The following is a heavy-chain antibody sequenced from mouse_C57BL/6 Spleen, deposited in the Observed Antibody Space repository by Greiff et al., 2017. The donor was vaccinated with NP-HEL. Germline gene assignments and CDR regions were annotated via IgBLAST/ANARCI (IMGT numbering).Heavy chain of an antibody. CDR3: AGGTSYYYAMDY. D-gene: IGHD5-1*01. V-gene: IGHV3-6*01. CDR2: ISYDGSN. CDR1: GYSITSGYY. Sequence: EVKLLESGPGLVKPSQSLSLTCSVTGYSITSGYYWNWIRQFPGNKLEWMGYISYDGSNNYNPSLKNRISITRDTSKNQFFLKLNSVTTEDTATYYCAGGTSYYYAMDYWGQGTSVTVSA. J-gene: IGHJ4*01.